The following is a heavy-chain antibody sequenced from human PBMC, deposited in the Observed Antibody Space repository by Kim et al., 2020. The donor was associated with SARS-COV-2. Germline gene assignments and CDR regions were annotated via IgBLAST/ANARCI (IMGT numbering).Heavy chain of an antibody. CDR1: GFTFGTYA. V-gene: IGHV3-30-3*01. J-gene: IGHJ6*02. CDR2: MSYEGSNK. D-gene: IGHD3-16*01. Sequence: GGSLRLSCAASGFTFGTYAMHWARQAPGKGLEWVALMSYEGSNKYYADSVKGRFSISRDNSRNTLYLQMNGLGAEDTAVYYCARDRSNSGESPFGMDVWGQGTTVTVSS. CDR3: ARDRSNSGESPFGMDV.